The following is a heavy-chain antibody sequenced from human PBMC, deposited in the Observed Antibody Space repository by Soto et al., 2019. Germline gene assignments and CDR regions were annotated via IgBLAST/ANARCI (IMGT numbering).Heavy chain of an antibody. CDR1: GFTFGASN. V-gene: IGHV4-34*01. CDR3: ARGSLVLRYFDWFEYFQH. D-gene: IGHD3-9*01. Sequence: LSCAASGFTFGASNLQWVRQASGKGLEWIGYMYHLGSTYYNPSLKSRVTISVDTSKNQFSLKLSSVTAADTAVYYCARGSLVLRYFDWFEYFQHWGQGTLVTVSS. CDR2: MYHLGST. J-gene: IGHJ1*01.